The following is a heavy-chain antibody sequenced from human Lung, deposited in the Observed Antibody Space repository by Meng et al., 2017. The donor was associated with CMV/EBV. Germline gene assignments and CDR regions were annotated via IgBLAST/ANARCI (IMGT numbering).Heavy chain of an antibody. D-gene: IGHD2-2*02. V-gene: IGHV1-69*05. Sequence: SVKVSCKTYGGTFSSYAFSWVRQAPGQGLEWMGGIIPIFGIANYAQKFQGRVTITTDESTSTAYMELSSLRSEDTAVYYCARDRTGDCSSTSCYNYYYYYGMDVWGQGTTVTSP. J-gene: IGHJ6*02. CDR1: GGTFSSYA. CDR3: ARDRTGDCSSTSCYNYYYYYGMDV. CDR2: IIPIFGIA.